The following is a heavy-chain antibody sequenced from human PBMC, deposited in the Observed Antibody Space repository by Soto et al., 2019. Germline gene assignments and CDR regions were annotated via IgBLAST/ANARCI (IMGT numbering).Heavy chain of an antibody. CDR1: GGSISSGGYY. J-gene: IGHJ5*02. CDR2: IDYSGST. D-gene: IGHD1-26*01. CDR3: ARDREGGMAPDP. Sequence: QVQLQESGPGLVKPSQTLSLTCTVSGGSISSGGYYWSWIRQHPGEGLEWIGSIDYSGSTYYKPSLKSRVTISVDTSENHFFLKLSSVTAADTAVYYCARDREGGMAPDPWGQGTLVTVSS. V-gene: IGHV4-31*03.